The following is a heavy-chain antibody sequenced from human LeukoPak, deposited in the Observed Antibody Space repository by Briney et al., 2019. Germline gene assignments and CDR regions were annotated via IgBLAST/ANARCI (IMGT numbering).Heavy chain of an antibody. CDR3: ARRGTYASTSNWFDP. CDR2: INASGST. D-gene: IGHD2-2*01. CDR1: GGSISSYY. J-gene: IGHJ5*02. V-gene: IGHV4-4*07. Sequence: SETLSLTCSVSGGSISSYYWSWLRQTAGKGLEWIGRINASGSTRFNLSLKSRVTMSVDTSKNQFSLKLSSVTAADTAVYYCARRGTYASTSNWFDPWGQGTLVTVSS.